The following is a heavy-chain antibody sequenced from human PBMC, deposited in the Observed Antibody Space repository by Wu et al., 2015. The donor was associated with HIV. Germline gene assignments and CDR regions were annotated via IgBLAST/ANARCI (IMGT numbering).Heavy chain of an antibody. CDR1: GYTFIDYY. Sequence: QVQLVQSGAEVKKPGASVKVSCKASGYTFIDYYMHWVRQAPGQGLEWLGRIIPIYRTTNYAQSFHGRVTITADEFTSTAYLELSSLRSEDTALYFCARDEALRMVAATAPFDSWGQGTLITVAS. D-gene: IGHD2-15*01. V-gene: IGHV1-69*18. CDR3: ARDEALRMVAATAPFDS. J-gene: IGHJ4*02. CDR2: IIPIYRTT.